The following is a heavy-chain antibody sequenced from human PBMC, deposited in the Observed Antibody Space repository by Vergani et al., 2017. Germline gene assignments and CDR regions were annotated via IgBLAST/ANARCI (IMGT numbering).Heavy chain of an antibody. Sequence: QVQLVQSGAEVKKPGSSVKVSCKASGGTFSSYAISWVRQAPGQGLEWMGRIIPILGIANYAQKFQGRVTITADKSTSTAYMELSSVTAADTAVYYCASQLRRYQLLQDINFDYWGQGTLVTVSS. CDR3: ASQLRRYQLLQDINFDY. J-gene: IGHJ4*02. CDR1: GGTFSSYA. CDR2: IIPILGIA. D-gene: IGHD2-2*01. V-gene: IGHV1-69*04.